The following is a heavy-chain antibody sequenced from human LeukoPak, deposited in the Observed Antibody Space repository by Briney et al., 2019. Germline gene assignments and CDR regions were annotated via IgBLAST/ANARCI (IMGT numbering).Heavy chain of an antibody. Sequence: PGGSLRLSCVASGFTFSSYWMSWVRQAPGEGLEWVANIKLDGSEKYYVDSVKGRFTISRDNAKNSLYLQMNSLRAEDTAVYYCARGGTVTYLFDYWGQGTLVTVSS. J-gene: IGHJ4*02. CDR2: IKLDGSEK. V-gene: IGHV3-7*03. D-gene: IGHD4-11*01. CDR1: GFTFSSYW. CDR3: ARGGTVTYLFDY.